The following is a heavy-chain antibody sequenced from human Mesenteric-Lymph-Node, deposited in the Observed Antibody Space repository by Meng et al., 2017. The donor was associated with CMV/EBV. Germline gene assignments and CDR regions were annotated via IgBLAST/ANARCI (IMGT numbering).Heavy chain of an antibody. V-gene: IGHV4-34*01. D-gene: IGHD3-9*01. CDR3: ARGSSYDILTGYFDY. J-gene: IGHJ4*02. CDR2: INHSGST. Sequence: QGQLHQWGAGLLKPAETRFGTCAVYGVSFSGYYWNWIRQSPEKGLEWIGEINHSGSTTYNPSFTSRIIISVDTSTNQISLNMSSVTAADTAVYYCARGSSYDILTGYFDYWGQGALVTVFS. CDR1: GVSFSGYY.